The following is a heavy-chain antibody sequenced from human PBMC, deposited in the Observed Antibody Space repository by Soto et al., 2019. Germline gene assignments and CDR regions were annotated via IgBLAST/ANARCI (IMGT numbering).Heavy chain of an antibody. V-gene: IGHV1-18*04. CDR2: ISTSTGNT. CDR1: GYTFTTFG. CDR3: ARRPRVIVAAKGTLDY. J-gene: IGHJ4*02. Sequence: QVQLVQSGGEVKKPGASVKVSCKASGYTFTTFGITWVRQAPGQGLEWMGWISTSTGNTNYAQKLQGRVTLTTDTSTRTAYLELRRLTSDDTAVYYCARRPRVIVAAKGTLDYWGQGTLVTVSS. D-gene: IGHD5-12*01.